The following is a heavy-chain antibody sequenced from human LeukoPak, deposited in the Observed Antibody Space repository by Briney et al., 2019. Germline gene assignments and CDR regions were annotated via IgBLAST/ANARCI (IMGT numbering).Heavy chain of an antibody. V-gene: IGHV1-18*01. D-gene: IGHD4-17*01. CDR3: ASPSHGDYGL. Sequence: ASVKVSCKASGYTFTSYGISWVRQAPGQGLEWMGWISAYNGNTNYAQKLQGRVTITADKSTSTAYMELSSLRSEDTAVYYCASPSHGDYGLWGQGTLVTVSS. J-gene: IGHJ4*02. CDR2: ISAYNGNT. CDR1: GYTFTSYG.